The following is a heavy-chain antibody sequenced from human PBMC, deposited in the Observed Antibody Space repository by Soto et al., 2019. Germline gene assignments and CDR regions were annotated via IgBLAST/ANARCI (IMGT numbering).Heavy chain of an antibody. J-gene: IGHJ4*02. D-gene: IGHD5-18*01. CDR1: GGALSSYA. V-gene: IGHV1-69*13. CDR2: IDPVHGAY. CDR3: ASLPLRYSYVDY. Sequence: SVKVSRKISGGALSSYAISWVRQAPGQGVEWMGGIDPVHGAYNYAQRFQARVKVTADELTTTVYMELRSLTYADTAVFYCASLPLRYSYVDYWGQGTLVTVSS.